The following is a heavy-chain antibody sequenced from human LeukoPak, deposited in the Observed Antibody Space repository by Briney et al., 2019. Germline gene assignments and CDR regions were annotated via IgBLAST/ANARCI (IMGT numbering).Heavy chain of an antibody. J-gene: IGHJ4*02. D-gene: IGHD6-6*01. CDR1: GYTFTSYG. CDR2: ITAYNGNT. V-gene: IGHV1-18*01. Sequence: ASVKVSCKASGYTFTSYGISWVRQAPGQGLEWMGWITAYNGNTNYAQKLQGRVTMTTDTSTSTAYMELRSLRSDDTAVYYCARDLVGRRYSSSLGRGDYWGQGTLVTVSS. CDR3: ARDLVGRRYSSSLGRGDY.